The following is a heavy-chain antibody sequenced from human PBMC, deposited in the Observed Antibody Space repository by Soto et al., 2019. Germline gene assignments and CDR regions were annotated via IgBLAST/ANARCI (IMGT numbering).Heavy chain of an antibody. J-gene: IGHJ4*02. CDR3: ARDWYYYDSSGYGLFVY. Sequence: SVKVSCKASGGTFSSYAISWVRQAPGQGLEWMGGIIPIFGTANYAQKFQGRVTITADKSTSTAYMELSSLRSEDTAVYYCARDWYYYDSSGYGLFVYWGQGTLVTVSS. V-gene: IGHV1-69*06. CDR1: GGTFSSYA. CDR2: IIPIFGTA. D-gene: IGHD3-22*01.